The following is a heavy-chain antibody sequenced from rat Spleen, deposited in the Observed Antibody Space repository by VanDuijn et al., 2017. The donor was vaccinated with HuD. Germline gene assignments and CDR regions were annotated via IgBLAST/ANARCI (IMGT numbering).Heavy chain of an antibody. D-gene: IGHD1-2*01. CDR1: GFTFSNYD. CDR2: IGYDGSST. J-gene: IGHJ2*01. Sequence: EVQLVESGGGLVQPGRSMKLSCAASGFTFSNYDMAWVRQAPKKGLEWVAIIGYDGSSTNYRDSLKGRFTISRDNAKSTLYLQMDSLGSEDTATYYCARGTRNYSNYGYYWGQGVMVTVSS. CDR3: ARGTRNYSNYGYY. V-gene: IGHV5-7*01.